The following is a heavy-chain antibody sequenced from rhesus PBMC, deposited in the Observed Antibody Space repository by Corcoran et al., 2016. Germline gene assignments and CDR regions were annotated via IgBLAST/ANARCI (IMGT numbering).Heavy chain of an antibody. CDR1: GGSISSSNW. J-gene: IGHJ4*01. CDR3: ARHRPYVYGAVVVFDY. Sequence: QVQLQESGPAVVKPSETLSLTCAVSGGSISSSNWWSWIRPSPGKGLEWIGGIYGSGGSTEYNPSLSSRVTITIATSMNQFSLRLISVTAADTAVYYCARHRPYVYGAVVVFDYWGQGVLVTVSS. D-gene: IGHD2-39*02. V-gene: IGHV4-93*02. CDR2: IYGSGGST.